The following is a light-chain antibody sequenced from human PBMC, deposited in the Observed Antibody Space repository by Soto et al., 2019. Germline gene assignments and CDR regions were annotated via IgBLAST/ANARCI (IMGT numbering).Light chain of an antibody. J-gene: IGKJ1*01. CDR2: DAS. CDR3: QQYNHWPRT. Sequence: EIVMTQSPVTLSVSPGERTTLSCMAIQSVSSNLAWYQQRPGKAPRLLIYDASTRATGIPSRFSGSGSGTEFTLTISSLQSEDFEFYYCQQYNHWPRTFGRGTKVDIK. CDR1: QSVSSN. V-gene: IGKV3-15*01.